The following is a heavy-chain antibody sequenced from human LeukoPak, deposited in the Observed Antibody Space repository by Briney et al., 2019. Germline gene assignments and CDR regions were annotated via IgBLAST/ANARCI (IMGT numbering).Heavy chain of an antibody. CDR1: GFTFSSYS. CDR3: ASAGGETMVRGVIADY. J-gene: IGHJ4*02. D-gene: IGHD3-10*01. CDR2: ISSSSSYI. Sequence: PGGSLRLSCAASGFTFSSYSMNWVRQAPGKGLEWVSSISSSSSYIYYADSVKGRFTISRDNAKNSLYLQMNSLRAEDTAVYYCASAGGETMVRGVIADYWGQGTLVTVSS. V-gene: IGHV3-21*01.